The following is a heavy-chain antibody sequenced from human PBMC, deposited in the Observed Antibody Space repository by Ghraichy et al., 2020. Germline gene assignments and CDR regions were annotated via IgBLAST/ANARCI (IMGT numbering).Heavy chain of an antibody. CDR1: GFTFSNYW. D-gene: IGHD3-22*01. V-gene: IGHV3-7*01. Sequence: GGSLRLSCAASGFTFSNYWMTWVRQAPGKGLEWVANIKQDGSAKYYVDSVRGRFTISRDNAKNSLYLEMNSLRAEDTAVYYCARDLFYSERSGYYASDYWGQGTLVTVAS. CDR3: ARDLFYSERSGYYASDY. J-gene: IGHJ4*02. CDR2: IKQDGSAK.